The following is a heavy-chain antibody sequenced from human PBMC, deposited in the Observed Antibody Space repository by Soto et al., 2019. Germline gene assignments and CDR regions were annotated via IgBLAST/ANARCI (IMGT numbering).Heavy chain of an antibody. Sequence: QVQLVQSGAEVKKPGASVKVSCKASGYTFTGYYMHWVRQAPGQGPEWMGWINPNSGGTTYAQKLQGRVTVTRDTYISTAYMELSSLRSDDTAVYYCARGGSSSLDYWGQGTLVTVSS. D-gene: IGHD6-6*01. J-gene: IGHJ4*02. CDR2: INPNSGGT. V-gene: IGHV1-2*02. CDR3: ARGGSSSLDY. CDR1: GYTFTGYY.